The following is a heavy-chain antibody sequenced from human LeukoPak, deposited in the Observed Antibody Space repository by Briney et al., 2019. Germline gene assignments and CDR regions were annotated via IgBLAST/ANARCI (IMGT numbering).Heavy chain of an antibody. CDR3: VREGAAAVGYGYDS. J-gene: IGHJ4*02. D-gene: IGHD6-13*01. V-gene: IGHV3-11*04. CDR2: ISSGGHAI. CDR1: GFTFGDYY. Sequence: GGSLRLSCAASGFTFGDYYMNWIRQAPGKGLEWVAYISSGGHAIYYADSVKGRFTISRDNDKNSLYLQMDSLRAEDTAVYYCVREGAAAVGYGYDSWGPGTRVTVSS.